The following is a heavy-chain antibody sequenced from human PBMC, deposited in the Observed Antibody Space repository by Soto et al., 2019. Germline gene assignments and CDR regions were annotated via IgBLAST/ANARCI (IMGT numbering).Heavy chain of an antibody. CDR2: TRNKANSYST. V-gene: IGHV3-72*01. CDR1: GFTFSDHY. CDR3: ARGGSYYPFDY. J-gene: IGHJ4*02. Sequence: GGSLRLSCAASGFTFSDHYMDWVRQAPGKGLEWVGRTRNKANSYSTEYAASVKGRFTISRDDSENSLYLQMNSLKTEDTAVYYCARGGSYYPFDYWGQGTLVTVSS. D-gene: IGHD3-16*01.